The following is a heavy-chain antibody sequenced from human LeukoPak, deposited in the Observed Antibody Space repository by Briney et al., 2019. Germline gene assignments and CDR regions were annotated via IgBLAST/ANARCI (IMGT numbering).Heavy chain of an antibody. Sequence: SETLSLTCAVYGGSFSGYYWSWIRQPPGKGLEWIGEINHSGSTNYNPSLKSRVTISVDTSKNQFSLKLSSVAAADTAVYYCERVTGRIADRLRVRSHFDYWGQGTLVTVSS. CDR3: ERVTGRIADRLRVRSHFDY. CDR1: GGSFSGYY. CDR2: INHSGST. V-gene: IGHV4-34*01. D-gene: IGHD6-6*01. J-gene: IGHJ4*02.